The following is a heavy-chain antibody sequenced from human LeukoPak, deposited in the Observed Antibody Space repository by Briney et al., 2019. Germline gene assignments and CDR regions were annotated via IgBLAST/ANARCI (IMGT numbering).Heavy chain of an antibody. V-gene: IGHV3-23*01. CDR3: ARDPYPFTDATEAIDP. Sequence: GGSLRLSCAASGFTFSSYAMSWVRQAPGKGLEWVSAISGSGSSTYYADSVKGRFTISRDNSKNTLYLQMNSLRAEDTAVYYCARDPYPFTDATEAIDPWGQGTLVTVSS. J-gene: IGHJ5*02. CDR2: ISGSGSST. CDR1: GFTFSSYA. D-gene: IGHD2-2*01.